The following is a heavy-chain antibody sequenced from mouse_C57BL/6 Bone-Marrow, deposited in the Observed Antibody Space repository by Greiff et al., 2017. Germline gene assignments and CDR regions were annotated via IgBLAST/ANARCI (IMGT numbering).Heavy chain of an antibody. D-gene: IGHD1-1*01. Sequence: VHVKQSGAELARPGASVKLSCKASGYTFTSYGISWVKQRPGQGLEWIGWIDPENGDTEYDSKFQGKATIPADTSSNTAYLQLSSLTSEDTAVYYCTPFTTVVVDYWGQGTTLTVSS. CDR2: IDPENGDT. V-gene: IGHV14-4*01. CDR1: GYTFTSYG. CDR3: TPFTTVVVDY. J-gene: IGHJ2*01.